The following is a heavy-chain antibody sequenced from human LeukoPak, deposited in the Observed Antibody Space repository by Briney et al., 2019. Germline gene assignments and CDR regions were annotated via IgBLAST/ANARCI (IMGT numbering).Heavy chain of an antibody. D-gene: IGHD1-26*01. CDR1: GGSISSGSYY. CDR3: ASRVGPFDY. CDR2: IYTSGGT. V-gene: IGHV4-61*02. Sequence: PSQTLSLTCTVSGGSISSGSYYWSWIRQPAGKGLEWIGRIYTSGGTNYNPSLKSRVTISVDTSKNQFSLKLSSVTAADTAVYYCASRVGPFDYWGQGTLVTVSS. J-gene: IGHJ4*02.